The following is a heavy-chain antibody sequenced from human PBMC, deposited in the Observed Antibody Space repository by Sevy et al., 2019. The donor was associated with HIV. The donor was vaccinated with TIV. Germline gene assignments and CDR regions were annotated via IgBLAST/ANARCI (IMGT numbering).Heavy chain of an antibody. D-gene: IGHD6-6*01. J-gene: IGHJ4*02. Sequence: SETLSLTCTVSGGSISSSSYYWGWIRQPPGKGLEWIGSIYYSGSTYYNPSLKSRVTISVDTSKNQFSLKLSSVTAADTAVYYCARQAPYSSSSEGGDYFDYWGQGTLVTVSS. V-gene: IGHV4-39*01. CDR3: ARQAPYSSSSEGGDYFDY. CDR2: IYYSGST. CDR1: GGSISSSSYY.